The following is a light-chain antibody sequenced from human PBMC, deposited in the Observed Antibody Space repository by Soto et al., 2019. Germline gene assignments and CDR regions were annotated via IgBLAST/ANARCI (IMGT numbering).Light chain of an antibody. CDR2: KAS. J-gene: IGKJ1*01. Sequence: DIHMTQSPSSLSAPVGDRVTITCRASQSISSWLAWYQQKPGKAPKLLIYKASTLASGVPSRFSGSGSGTEFTLTINSLQPDDFATYYCQQYNNYPWTFGQGTKVDIK. CDR3: QQYNNYPWT. V-gene: IGKV1-5*03. CDR1: QSISSW.